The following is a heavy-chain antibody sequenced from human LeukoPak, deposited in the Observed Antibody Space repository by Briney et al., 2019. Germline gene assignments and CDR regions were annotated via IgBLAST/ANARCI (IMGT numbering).Heavy chain of an antibody. Sequence: PGRSLRLSCAASGFTFSSYGIHWVRQAPGKGLEWVAFISYDGNTKYYADSVKGRFTISRGNSKNTLYLQMNTVTPEDTGVFYCARDERGAHYYDSSGYLGYFGYWGQGTLVTVSS. D-gene: IGHD3-22*01. CDR1: GFTFSSYG. J-gene: IGHJ4*02. CDR3: ARDERGAHYYDSSGYLGYFGY. V-gene: IGHV3-30*03. CDR2: ISYDGNTK.